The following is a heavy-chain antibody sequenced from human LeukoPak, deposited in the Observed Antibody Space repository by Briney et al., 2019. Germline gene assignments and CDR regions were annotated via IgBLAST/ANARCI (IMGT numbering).Heavy chain of an antibody. D-gene: IGHD3-22*01. V-gene: IGHV4-38-2*01. CDR2: IYHSGST. Sequence: PSETLSLTCAVSGYSISSGYYWGWIRQPPGKGLEWSGSIYHSGSTYYNPSLKSRVTISVDTSKNQFSLKLSSVTAADTAVYYCARVPYYYDDWGGSYYFDYWGQGTLVTVS. CDR3: ARVPYYYDDWGGSYYFDY. J-gene: IGHJ4*02. CDR1: GYSISSGYY.